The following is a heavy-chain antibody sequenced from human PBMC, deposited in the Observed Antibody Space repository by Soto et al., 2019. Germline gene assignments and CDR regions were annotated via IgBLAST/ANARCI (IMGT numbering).Heavy chain of an antibody. Sequence: LSLTCTVSGDSISTFYWGLMRQSPCKELEWIGYVYYTGSTNYNPSLKSRVTISVDRSKNQFSLKLTSASAADTAVYYCARGRTVRNYADDSSDYFYFFDYWGQGTQVTVSS. CDR3: ARGRTVRNYADDSSDYFYFFDY. D-gene: IGHD3-22*01. J-gene: IGHJ4*02. V-gene: IGHV4-59*01. CDR1: GDSISTFY. CDR2: VYYTGST.